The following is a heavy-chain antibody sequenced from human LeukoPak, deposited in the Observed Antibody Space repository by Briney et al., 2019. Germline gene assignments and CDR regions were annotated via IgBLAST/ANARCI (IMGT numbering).Heavy chain of an antibody. J-gene: IGHJ4*02. Sequence: ASVKVSCKASGYTSTGYYMHWVRQAPGQGLEWMGWINPNSGGTNYAQKFQGWVTMTRDTSISTAYMELSRLRSDDTAVYYCARGEDTAMIRYDYWGQGTLVTVSS. V-gene: IGHV1-2*04. CDR2: INPNSGGT. CDR3: ARGEDTAMIRYDY. D-gene: IGHD5-18*01. CDR1: GYTSTGYY.